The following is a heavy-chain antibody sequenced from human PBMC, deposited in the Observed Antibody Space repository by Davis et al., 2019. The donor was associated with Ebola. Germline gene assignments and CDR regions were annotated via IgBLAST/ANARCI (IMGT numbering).Heavy chain of an antibody. J-gene: IGHJ5*02. Sequence: GESLKISCETSGFTFTTHWIAWVRQMPGKGLEWMGMIFPGDSDTRYSPPLRGQVTMSVDKSITTAYLQWTSLKASDSGMYYCARRSSAYGPFDPWGQGTLVTVSS. CDR3: ARRSSAYGPFDP. CDR1: GFTFTTHW. D-gene: IGHD4-17*01. V-gene: IGHV5-51*01. CDR2: IFPGDSDT.